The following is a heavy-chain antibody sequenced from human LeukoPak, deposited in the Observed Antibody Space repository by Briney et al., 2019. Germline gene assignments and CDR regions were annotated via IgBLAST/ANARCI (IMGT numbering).Heavy chain of an antibody. V-gene: IGHV4-59*01. CDR3: ARGYYDSNGYSDTFDI. CDR1: GGSINPYY. J-gene: IGHJ3*02. D-gene: IGHD3-22*01. Sequence: SETLSLTCSVFGGSINPYYWNWIRQPPGKGLEWIGYIYYTGSTNYNPSLRSRVTMSVATSKNQFSLKLSSATAADTAVYHCARGYYDSNGYSDTFDIWGQGTKVTVSS. CDR2: IYYTGST.